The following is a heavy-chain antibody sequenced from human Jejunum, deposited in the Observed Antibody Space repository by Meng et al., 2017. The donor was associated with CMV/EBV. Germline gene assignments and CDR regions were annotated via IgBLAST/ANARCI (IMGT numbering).Heavy chain of an antibody. J-gene: IGHJ5*02. CDR2: IYHGGKT. V-gene: IGHV4-4*02. Sequence: WWSWVRQPPGKGLEWIGEIYHGGKTNYNPSLNYNQSLKSRVTISVDYSKNQFSLMLTSVTAADTAVYYCVRGRCTKTSCYTGAFDHWGQGTLVTVSS. CDR1: W. CDR3: VRGRCTKTSCYTGAFDH. D-gene: IGHD2-2*02.